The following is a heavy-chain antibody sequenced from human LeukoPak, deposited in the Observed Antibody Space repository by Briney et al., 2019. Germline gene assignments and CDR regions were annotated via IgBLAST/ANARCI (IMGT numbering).Heavy chain of an antibody. V-gene: IGHV3-30-3*01. Sequence: PGGSLRLSCAASGFTFSSYAMHWVRQAPGKGLEWVAVISYDGSNKYYAGSVKGRFTISRDNSKNTLYLQMNSLRAEDTAVYYCARFGYYYDSSGYPGGYGMDVWGQGTTVTVSS. CDR3: ARFGYYYDSSGYPGGYGMDV. J-gene: IGHJ6*02. CDR1: GFTFSSYA. CDR2: ISYDGSNK. D-gene: IGHD3-22*01.